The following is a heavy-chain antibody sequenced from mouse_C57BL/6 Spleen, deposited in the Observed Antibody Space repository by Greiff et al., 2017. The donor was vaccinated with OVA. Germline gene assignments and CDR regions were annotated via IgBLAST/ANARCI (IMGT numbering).Heavy chain of an antibody. J-gene: IGHJ1*03. V-gene: IGHV3-8*01. D-gene: IGHD1-1*01. CDR1: GYSITSDY. CDR2: ISYSGST. Sequence: EVMLVESGPGLAKPSQTLSLTCSVTGYSITSDYWNWIRKFPGNKLEYMGYISYSGSTYYNPSLKSRISITRDTSKNQYYLQLNSVTTEDTATYYCARISITTVVARGYFDVWGTGTTVTVSS. CDR3: ARISITTVVARGYFDV.